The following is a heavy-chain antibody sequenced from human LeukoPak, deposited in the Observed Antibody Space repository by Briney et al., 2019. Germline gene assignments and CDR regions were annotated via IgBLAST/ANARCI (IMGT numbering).Heavy chain of an antibody. CDR1: GFTFSSYA. D-gene: IGHD5/OR15-5a*01. J-gene: IGHJ6*02. CDR2: ISGSGGST. V-gene: IGHV3-23*01. CDR3: AKSGLPSASPIYYYYYGVDV. Sequence: SGGSLRLSCAASGFTFSSYAMSWVRQAPGKGLEWVSAISGSGGSTYYADSVKGRFTISRDNSKNTLYLQMNSLRAEDTAVYYCAKSGLPSASPIYYYYYGVDVWGQGTTVTVSS.